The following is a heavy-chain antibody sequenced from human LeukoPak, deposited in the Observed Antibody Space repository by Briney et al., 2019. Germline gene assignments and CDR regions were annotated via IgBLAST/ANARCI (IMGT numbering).Heavy chain of an antibody. CDR2: INTYNGNT. CDR1: GYTFTTYG. CDR3: AKNSRDYSSGWLQFNFDY. D-gene: IGHD6-19*01. Sequence: ASVKVSCKTSGYTFTTYGVSWVRQAPGQGLEWMGWINTYNGNTNYAQKLQGRVTMTTDTSTSTTYMELRSLRSDDTAVYYCAKNSRDYSSGWLQFNFDYWGQGTLVTVSS. J-gene: IGHJ4*02. V-gene: IGHV1-18*01.